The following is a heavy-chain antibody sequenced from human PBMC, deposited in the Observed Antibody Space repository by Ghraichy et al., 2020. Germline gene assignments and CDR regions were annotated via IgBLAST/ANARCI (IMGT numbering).Heavy chain of an antibody. CDR2: SNAGNGNT. V-gene: IGHV1-3*02. J-gene: IGHJ4*02. Sequence: ASVKVSCEASGYTFTSYAVHWVRQAPGQRLEWMGWSNAGNGNTKYSQEFQGRVTITRDTSASTAYMELSSLRSEDMAVYYCARGRGDGGYYFDYWGQGTLVTVSS. CDR3: ARGRGDGGYYFDY. CDR1: GYTFTSYA. D-gene: IGHD4-23*01.